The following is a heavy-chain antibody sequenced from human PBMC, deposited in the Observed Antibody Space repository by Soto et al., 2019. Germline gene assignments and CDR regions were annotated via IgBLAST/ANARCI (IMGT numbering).Heavy chain of an antibody. D-gene: IGHD2-2*01. CDR3: AREIIVVVPAAVWGVYYYNRMDV. V-gene: IGHV1-69*06. CDR2: IIPIFGTA. J-gene: IGHJ6*02. Sequence: GASVKVSCKASGGTFSSYAISWVRQAPGQGLEWMGGIIPIFGTANYAQKFQGRVTITADKSTSTAYMELSSLRSEDTAVYYCAREIIVVVPAAVWGVYYYNRMDVWGRGTSVTVSS. CDR1: GGTFSSYA.